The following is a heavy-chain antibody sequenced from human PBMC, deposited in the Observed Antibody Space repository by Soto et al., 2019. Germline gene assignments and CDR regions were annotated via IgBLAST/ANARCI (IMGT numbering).Heavy chain of an antibody. D-gene: IGHD1-26*01. CDR1: GYTFTVYY. V-gene: IGHV1-2*02. CDR3: ARDLAKGGGSAGFDY. J-gene: IGHJ4*02. Sequence: QVQLVQSGAEVKKPGASVNVSCKASGYTFTVYYMHWVRQAPGQGLEWMGWINPKSGGTMYPQKFQGRVTMTWDTSISTAYMALPRLRSDDTAVYYCARDLAKGGGSAGFDYWGQGPLVTVSS. CDR2: INPKSGGT.